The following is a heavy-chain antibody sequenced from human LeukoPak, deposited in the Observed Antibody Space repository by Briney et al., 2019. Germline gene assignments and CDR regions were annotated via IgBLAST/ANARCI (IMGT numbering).Heavy chain of an antibody. J-gene: IGHJ4*02. V-gene: IGHV3-11*04. CDR2: ISSSGSTI. CDR3: ARERGEEDYYDSSGYYYGFEFDY. Sequence: GGSLRLSCAASGFTFSDYYMSWIRQAPGKGLEWVSYISSSGSTIYYADSVKGRFTISRDNAKNSLYLQMNSLRAEDTVVYYCARERGEEDYYDSSGYYYGFEFDYWGQGTLVTVSS. D-gene: IGHD3-22*01. CDR1: GFTFSDYY.